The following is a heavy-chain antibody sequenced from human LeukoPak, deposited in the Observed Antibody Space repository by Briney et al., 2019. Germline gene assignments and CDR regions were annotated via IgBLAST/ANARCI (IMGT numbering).Heavy chain of an antibody. CDR3: VKDLYKGDSSSWYYFDY. V-gene: IGHV3-64D*06. J-gene: IGHJ4*02. Sequence: GGSLRLSCSASGFIISNYAMHWVRQAPGKRLEYVSAISANGGSTYYADSVKGRFTISRDNSKNTLYLQMSSLRAEDTAIYHCVKDLYKGDSSSWYYFDYWGQGTLVTVSS. CDR2: ISANGGST. D-gene: IGHD6-13*01. CDR1: GFIISNYA.